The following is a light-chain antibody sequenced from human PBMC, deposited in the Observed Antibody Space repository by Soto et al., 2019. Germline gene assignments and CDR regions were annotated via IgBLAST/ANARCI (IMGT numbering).Light chain of an antibody. J-gene: IGLJ3*02. Sequence: QSALTQPASVSGSPGQSITISCTGTISDVGTYNYVSWYQQHPGTAPKLMIYEVSNRPSGVSNRFSGSKSGNTASLSISGLQTEDEADYYCSSYTGTSTLWVFGGGTKLTVL. CDR2: EVS. V-gene: IGLV2-14*03. CDR1: ISDVGTYNY. CDR3: SSYTGTSTLWV.